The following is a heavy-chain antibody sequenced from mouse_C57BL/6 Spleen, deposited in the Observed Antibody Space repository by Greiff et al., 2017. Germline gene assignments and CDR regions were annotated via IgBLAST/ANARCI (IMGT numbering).Heavy chain of an antibody. CDR1: GYTFTDYE. V-gene: IGHV1-15*01. CDR3: TRNPMDY. J-gene: IGHJ4*01. CDR2: IDPETGGT. Sequence: VQLQESGAELVRPGASVTLSCKASGYTFTDYEMHWVKQTPVHGLEWIGAIDPETGGTAYNQKFKGKAILTADKSSSTAYMELRSLTSEDSAVYYCTRNPMDYWGQGTSVTVSS.